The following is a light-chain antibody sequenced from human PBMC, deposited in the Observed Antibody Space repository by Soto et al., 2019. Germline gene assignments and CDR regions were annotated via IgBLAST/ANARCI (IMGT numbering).Light chain of an antibody. Sequence: DIMLTQSPAIVSVSPGERATLSCRASRSFSTSLAWYQHKHGEAPRLLIYGASTRVTDIPARFSGSGSGTDVTLIINYLKSENFGVYYCQQYDKSRPPVTFGGGTKVEI. J-gene: IGKJ4*01. CDR3: QQYDKSRPPVT. V-gene: IGKV3-15*01. CDR1: RSFSTS. CDR2: GAS.